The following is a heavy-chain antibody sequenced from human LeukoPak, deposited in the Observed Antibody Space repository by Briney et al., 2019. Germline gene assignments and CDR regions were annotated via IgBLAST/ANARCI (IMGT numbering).Heavy chain of an antibody. D-gene: IGHD5-18*01. V-gene: IGHV1-46*01. CDR1: GYTFTSYY. J-gene: IGHJ4*02. CDR2: INPSGGST. Sequence: ASVKVSCKASGYTFTSYYMHWVRQAPGQGLEWMGIINPSGGSTSYAQKFQGRVTMTRDTSTSTVYMEPSSLRSEDTAVYYCALGSYGLRYFDYWGQGTLVTVSS. CDR3: ALGSYGLRYFDY.